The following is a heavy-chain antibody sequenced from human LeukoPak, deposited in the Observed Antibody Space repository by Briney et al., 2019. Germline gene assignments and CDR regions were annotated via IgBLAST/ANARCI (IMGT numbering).Heavy chain of an antibody. CDR2: IIPIFGTA. V-gene: IGHV1-69*13. D-gene: IGHD3-22*01. Sequence: ASVKVSCKASGYTFTNSAINWVRQAPGQGLEWMGGIIPIFGTANYAQKFQGRVTITADESTSTAYMELSSLRSEDTAVYYCARVYYDSSGYYLNFDYWGQGTLVTVSS. CDR3: ARVYYDSSGYYLNFDY. CDR1: GYTFTNSA. J-gene: IGHJ4*02.